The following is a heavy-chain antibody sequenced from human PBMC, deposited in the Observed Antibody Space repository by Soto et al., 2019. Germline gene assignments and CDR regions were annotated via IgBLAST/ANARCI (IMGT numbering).Heavy chain of an antibody. CDR1: GYTFTSYG. J-gene: IGHJ6*02. CDR3: ARGGLVEWGYYYYGMDV. V-gene: IGHV1-18*01. D-gene: IGHD3-3*01. Sequence: ASVKVSCKASGYTFTSYGISWVRQAPGQGLEWMGWISAYNGNTNYAQKLQGRVTMTTDTSTSTAYMELRGLRSDDTAVYYCARGGLVEWGYYYYGMDVWGQGTTVTVSS. CDR2: ISAYNGNT.